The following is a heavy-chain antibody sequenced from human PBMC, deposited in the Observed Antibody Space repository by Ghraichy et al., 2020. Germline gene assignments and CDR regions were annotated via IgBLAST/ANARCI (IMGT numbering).Heavy chain of an antibody. V-gene: IGHV6-1*01. CDR1: GDSVSSNSAA. CDR3: ARGGRLAAVGTPFHY. Sequence: SQTLSLTSGISGDSVSSNSAAWNWIRQSPSRGLEWLGRTYYRSKWYYDYAEFVRGRIIINPDTSKNQFSLQLNSVTPEDTAVYYCARGGRLAAVGTPFHYWGQGTRVTVSS. J-gene: IGHJ4*02. D-gene: IGHD6-13*01. CDR2: TYYRSKWYY.